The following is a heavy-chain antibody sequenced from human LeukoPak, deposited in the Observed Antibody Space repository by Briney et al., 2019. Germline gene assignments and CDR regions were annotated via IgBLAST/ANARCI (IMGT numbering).Heavy chain of an antibody. J-gene: IGHJ6*02. CDR1: GFTFSNYW. CDR2: INRDGSER. Sequence: PGGSLRLSCAASGFTFSNYWMTWVRQAPGKGLEWVANINRDGSERYYVDSVKGRFTISRDDAKSSLYLQMNSLRAEDTAVYYCAGYMGSHYYYGMDVWGQGTTVTVSS. CDR3: AGYMGSHYYYGMDV. V-gene: IGHV3-7*03. D-gene: IGHD3-16*01.